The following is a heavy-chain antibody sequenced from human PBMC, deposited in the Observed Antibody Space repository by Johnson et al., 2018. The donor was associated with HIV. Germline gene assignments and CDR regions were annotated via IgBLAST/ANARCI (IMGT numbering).Heavy chain of an antibody. CDR2: IRYDGSNK. V-gene: IGHV3-30*02. CDR1: GFTFSTYG. Sequence: QVQLVESGGGVVQPGGSLRLSCAASGFTFSTYGIHWVRQAPGKGLEWVAFIRYDGSNKYYADSVKGRFTISRDNSKNTLYLQMNSLRSEDTAVYYCAKDGGITIFGVVMSDDACDIWGQGTMVTVSS. D-gene: IGHD3-3*01. J-gene: IGHJ3*02. CDR3: AKDGGITIFGVVMSDDACDI.